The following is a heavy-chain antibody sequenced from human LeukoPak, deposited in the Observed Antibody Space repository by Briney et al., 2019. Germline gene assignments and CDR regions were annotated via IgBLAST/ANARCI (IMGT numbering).Heavy chain of an antibody. CDR3: ASVYKYGMDV. V-gene: IGHV1-18*01. CDR1: GYTFTSDG. CDR2: IGTYKGNT. Sequence: ASVKVSCKTSGYTFTSDGISWVRQAPGQGLEWMGWIGTYKGNTNYAQMFQGRVTMTTDTSTSTAYMELKNLRSDDTAVYYCASVYKYGMDVWGQGTMVIVSS. J-gene: IGHJ6*02.